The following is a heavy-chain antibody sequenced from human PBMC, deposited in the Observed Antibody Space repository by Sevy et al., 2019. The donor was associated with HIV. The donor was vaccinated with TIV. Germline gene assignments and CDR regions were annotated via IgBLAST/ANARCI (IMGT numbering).Heavy chain of an antibody. CDR2: INIYNGNT. CDR1: GYSFISYG. CDR3: ARDPSQRGMDV. J-gene: IGHJ6*02. V-gene: IGHV1-18*01. Sequence: ASVKVSCKASGYSFISYGIGWVRQAPGQGLEWMGWINIYNGNTNHAQKLQDRVTMTTDTSTDTAYMEVRSLRSDDTAVYYCARDPSQRGMDVWGQGTTVTVSS.